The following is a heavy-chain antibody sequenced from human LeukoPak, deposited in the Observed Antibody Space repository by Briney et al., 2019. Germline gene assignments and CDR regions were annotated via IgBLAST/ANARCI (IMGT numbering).Heavy chain of an antibody. V-gene: IGHV3-21*01. CDR2: ISSSSSYI. Sequence: GGSLRLSCAASGFTFSSYAMSWVRQAPGKGLEWVSSISSSSSYIYYADSVKGRFTISRDNAKNSLYLQMNSLRAEDTAVYYCARDLGDSWAYYGMDVWGQGTTVTVPS. J-gene: IGHJ6*02. CDR1: GFTFSSYA. D-gene: IGHD2-21*02. CDR3: ARDLGDSWAYYGMDV.